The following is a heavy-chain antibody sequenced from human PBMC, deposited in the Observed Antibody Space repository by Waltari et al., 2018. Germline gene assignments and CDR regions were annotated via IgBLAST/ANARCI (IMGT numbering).Heavy chain of an antibody. J-gene: IGHJ5*02. CDR3: ARGLMVTTLLVRSAANWFDP. CDR2: INHSGST. V-gene: IGHV4-34*01. Sequence: QVQLQQWGAGLLKPSETLSLPCAVYGWSFSGYYWSWIRQPPGQGLESIGEINHSGSTNYNPSLKSRVTISVDTSKNQFSLKLSSVTAADTAVYYCARGLMVTTLLVRSAANWFDPWGQGTLVTVSS. CDR1: GWSFSGYY. D-gene: IGHD4-4*01.